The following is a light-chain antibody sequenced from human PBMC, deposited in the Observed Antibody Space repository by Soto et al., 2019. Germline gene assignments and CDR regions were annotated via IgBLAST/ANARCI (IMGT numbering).Light chain of an antibody. Sequence: EFVLTQSPVTLSLSPGERATLSRRASQSVINSYLAWYQQKPGQAPRLLLYGAYNRATGIPDRFSGSGSGTDFTLTISRPEPEDFAVYYCQQYGTAPWTFGQGTKVDI. J-gene: IGKJ1*01. V-gene: IGKV3-20*01. CDR2: GAY. CDR3: QQYGTAPWT. CDR1: QSVINSY.